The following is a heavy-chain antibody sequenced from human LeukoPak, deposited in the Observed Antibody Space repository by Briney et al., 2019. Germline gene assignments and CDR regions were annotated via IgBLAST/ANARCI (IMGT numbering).Heavy chain of an antibody. V-gene: IGHV1-24*01. Sequence: GASVKVSCKFSGYTLTELSIHWVRHAPGKGLEWMGGFDPEDGETIYAQKVQGRVTMPEDTSTDTAYMELSSLRSEDTAVYYCATGLRDFDYWGQGTLATVSS. CDR2: FDPEDGET. CDR3: ATGLRDFDY. J-gene: IGHJ4*02. D-gene: IGHD5-18*01. CDR1: GYTLTELS.